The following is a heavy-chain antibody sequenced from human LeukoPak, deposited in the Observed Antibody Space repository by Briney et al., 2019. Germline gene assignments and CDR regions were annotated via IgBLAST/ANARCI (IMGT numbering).Heavy chain of an antibody. D-gene: IGHD4-11*01. Sequence: ASVKVSCKASGYTFTGYYMHWVRQAPGQGLEWMGIINPSGGSTSYAQKFQGRVTMTRDTSTSTVYMELSSLRSEDTAVYYCARDSRGGYSTRWFDPWGQGTLVTVSS. V-gene: IGHV1-46*01. CDR1: GYTFTGYY. CDR3: ARDSRGGYSTRWFDP. J-gene: IGHJ5*02. CDR2: INPSGGST.